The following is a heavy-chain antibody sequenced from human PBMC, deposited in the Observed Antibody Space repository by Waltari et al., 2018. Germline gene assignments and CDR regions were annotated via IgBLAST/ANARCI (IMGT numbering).Heavy chain of an antibody. CDR3: AGIIAAATGVD. Sequence: QVQLQESGPGLVKPSETLSLTCAVSGYSISSGYYWGWIRQPPGKGLEWIGSIYHSGDNYLHPALKGPGPKVVDTAKNQFPLKLGLVAAADPAVDYCAGIIAAATGVDWGQGTLVTVSS. J-gene: IGHJ4*02. CDR2: IYHSGDN. D-gene: IGHD6-13*01. CDR1: GYSISSGYY. V-gene: IGHV4-38-2*01.